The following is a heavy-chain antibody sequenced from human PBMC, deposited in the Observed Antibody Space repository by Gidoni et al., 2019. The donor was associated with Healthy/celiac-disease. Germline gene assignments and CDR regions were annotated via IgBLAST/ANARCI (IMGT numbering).Heavy chain of an antibody. CDR3: ARKAYSSSYKDGAFDI. D-gene: IGHD6-13*01. V-gene: IGHV2-70*15. CDR1: GFSLSTSGMC. J-gene: IGHJ3*02. CDR2: IDWDDDK. Sequence: QVTLRESGPALVQPTQTLTLSCTFSGFSLSTSGMCVSWIRQPPGKALEWLARIDWDDDKYYSTALKTRLTISKDTSKNQVVLTMTNMDPVDTATYYCARKAYSSSYKDGAFDIWGQGTMVTVSS.